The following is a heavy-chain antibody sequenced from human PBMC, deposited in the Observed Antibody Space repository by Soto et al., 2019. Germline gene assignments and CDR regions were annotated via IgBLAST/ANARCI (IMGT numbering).Heavy chain of an antibody. Sequence: GVSLRLSFAASGFAFNSYAMSWFRQAPGKGLEWVSVISGSGGGTYYADSVKGRFTISRDNSKSTLYLQMDSLRAEDTAVYYGAKRSGSGSYWPFDYWGQGTLVSVSS. J-gene: IGHJ4*02. CDR1: GFAFNSYA. CDR3: AKRSGSGSYWPFDY. D-gene: IGHD3-10*01. V-gene: IGHV3-23*01. CDR2: ISGSGGGT.